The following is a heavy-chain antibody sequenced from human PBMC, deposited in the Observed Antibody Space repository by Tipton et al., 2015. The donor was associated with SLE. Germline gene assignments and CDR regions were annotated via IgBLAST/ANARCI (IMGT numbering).Heavy chain of an antibody. CDR1: GGSFSGYY. CDR2: INHSGST. D-gene: IGHD4-23*01. CDR3: ARAGGNPGGFDY. V-gene: IGHV4-34*01. J-gene: IGHJ4*02. Sequence: LRLSCAVYGGSFSGYYWSWIRQHPGKGLEWIGEINHSGSTNYYPSLKRRVTISVDTSKNQFSLKLSSVTAADTAVYYCARAGGNPGGFDYCGQGTLVPVSS.